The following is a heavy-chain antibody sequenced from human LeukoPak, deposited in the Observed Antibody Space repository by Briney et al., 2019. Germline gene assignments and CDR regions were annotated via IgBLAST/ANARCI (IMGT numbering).Heavy chain of an antibody. CDR2: IYTSGST. CDR3: ARQLVVNYYYYYYYMDV. CDR1: GGSISSYY. J-gene: IGHJ6*03. V-gene: IGHV4-4*07. Sequence: SETLSLTCTVSGGSISSYYWSWIRQPAGKGLEWIGRIYTSGSTNYNPSLKSRVTMSVDTSKNQFSLKLSSVTAADTAVYYCARQLVVNYYYYYYYMDVWGKGTTVTVSS.